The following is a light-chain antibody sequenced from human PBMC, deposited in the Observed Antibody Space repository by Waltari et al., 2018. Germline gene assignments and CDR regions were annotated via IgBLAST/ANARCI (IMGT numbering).Light chain of an antibody. Sequence: QSALTQPASVSGSPGQSITFSCTGAFSDVGAYDYVSWYQQLPGRAPKLLFYDGSHRPSGVSDRLSGSKSGNTASLTISGLQPEDEADYYCSSYTTRGTWVFGGGTKLTVL. CDR1: FSDVGAYDY. CDR3: SSYTTRGTWV. J-gene: IGLJ3*02. V-gene: IGLV2-14*03. CDR2: DGS.